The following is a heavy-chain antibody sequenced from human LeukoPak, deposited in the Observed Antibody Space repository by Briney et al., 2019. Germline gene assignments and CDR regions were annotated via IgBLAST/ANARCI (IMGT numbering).Heavy chain of an antibody. CDR1: GFTFSSYG. CDR3: AKDTRSLPDSIDY. V-gene: IGHV3-30*18. CDR2: ISYDGSNK. D-gene: IGHD1-14*01. Sequence: PGGSLRLSCAASGFTFSSYGMHWVRQAPGKGLEWEAVISYDGSNKYYADSVKGRFTISRDNSKNTLYLQMNSLRAEDTAVYYCAKDTRSLPDSIDYWGQGTLVTVSS. J-gene: IGHJ4*02.